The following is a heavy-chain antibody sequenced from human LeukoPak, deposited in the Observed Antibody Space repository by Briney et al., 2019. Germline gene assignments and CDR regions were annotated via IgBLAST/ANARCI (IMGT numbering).Heavy chain of an antibody. CDR2: IIPILGIA. D-gene: IGHD4-11*01. CDR3: ARMIPIQYYYYYGMDV. Sequence: SVKVSCKASGGTFSSYAISWVRQAPGQGLEWMGRIIPILGIANYAQKFQGRVTITADKSTSTAYMELSSLRSEDTAVSYCARMIPIQYYYYYGMDVWGQGTTVTVSS. J-gene: IGHJ6*02. V-gene: IGHV1-69*04. CDR1: GGTFSSYA.